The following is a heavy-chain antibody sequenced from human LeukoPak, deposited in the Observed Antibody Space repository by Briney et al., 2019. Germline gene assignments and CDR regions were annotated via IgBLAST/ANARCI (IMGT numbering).Heavy chain of an antibody. J-gene: IGHJ4*02. D-gene: IGHD3-9*01. CDR1: GFTFSNSA. CDR2: IANSGDNT. V-gene: IGHV3-23*01. Sequence: GGSLRLSCAASGFTFSNSALNWVRQAPGKGLEWVSTIANSGDNTYYADSVKGRFTISRDNFNDTLYLQMNSLRVDDTAIYYCARDWFNDYWGQGTLVTVSS. CDR3: ARDWFNDY.